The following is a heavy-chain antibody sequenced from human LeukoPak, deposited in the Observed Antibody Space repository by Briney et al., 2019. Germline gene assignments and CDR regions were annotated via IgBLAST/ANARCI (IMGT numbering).Heavy chain of an antibody. V-gene: IGHV4-34*01. D-gene: IGHD3-22*01. Sequence: SETLSLTCAVYGGSFSGYYWSWIRQPPGKGLEWIGEINHSGSTNYNPSLKSRVTISVDTSKNQLSLKLSSVTAADTAVYYCARGTYYYDSSGPPFDYWGQGTLVTVSS. CDR3: ARGTYYYDSSGPPFDY. CDR2: INHSGST. J-gene: IGHJ4*02. CDR1: GGSFSGYY.